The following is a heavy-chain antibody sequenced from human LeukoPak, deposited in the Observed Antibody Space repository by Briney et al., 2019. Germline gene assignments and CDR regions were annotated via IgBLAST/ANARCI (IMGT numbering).Heavy chain of an antibody. CDR1: GGSISSYY. Sequence: PSETLSLTCTVSGGSISSYYWSWLRQPPGKGLEWIGYIYYSGSTNYNPSLKSRVTISVDTSKNQFSLKLSSVTAADTAVYYCARAVGGDGSGSLWGPGTLVTVSS. V-gene: IGHV4-59*01. CDR3: ARAVGGDGSGSL. CDR2: IYYSGST. J-gene: IGHJ4*02. D-gene: IGHD3-10*01.